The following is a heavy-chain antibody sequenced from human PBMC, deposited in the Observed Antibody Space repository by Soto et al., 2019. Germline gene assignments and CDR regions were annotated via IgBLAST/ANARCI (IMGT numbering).Heavy chain of an antibody. CDR2: ISSSSSYI. CDR1: GFTFSSYS. Sequence: GGSLRLSCAASGFTFSSYSMNWVRQAPGKGLEWVSSISSSSSYIYYADSVKGRFTISRDNAKNSLYLQMNSLRAEDTAVYYCARDSNPAGPAAGTFLYWGQGTLVTVSS. D-gene: IGHD6-13*01. J-gene: IGHJ4*02. V-gene: IGHV3-21*01. CDR3: ARDSNPAGPAAGTFLY.